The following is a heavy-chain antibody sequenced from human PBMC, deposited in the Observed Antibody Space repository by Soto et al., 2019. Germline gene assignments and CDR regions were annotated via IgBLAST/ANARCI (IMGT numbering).Heavy chain of an antibody. V-gene: IGHV1-69*02. Sequence: QVQLVQSGDEVKKPGSSVKVSCKASGGTFSSYTISWVRQAPGQVLEWMGRIIPILGIANYAQKFQGRVTITADKSTNTAYMELSSLRSEETAVYSSASTGTTEADYYYGMDDWGQGTTVTVSS. CDR1: GGTFSSYT. CDR2: IIPILGIA. D-gene: IGHD4-17*01. CDR3: ASTGTTEADYYYGMDD. J-gene: IGHJ6*02.